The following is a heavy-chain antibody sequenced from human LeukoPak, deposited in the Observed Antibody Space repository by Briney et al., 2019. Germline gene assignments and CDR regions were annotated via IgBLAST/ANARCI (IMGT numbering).Heavy chain of an antibody. Sequence: ASVKVSCKASGYTFTSYAMNWVRQAPGQGLEWMGGIIPMFGTAKYAQKFQGRVTITADKSTSTAYMELSSLRSEDTAVYYCARGADWQLLEYYYYYMDVWGKGTTVTVSS. V-gene: IGHV1-69*06. CDR2: IIPMFGTA. J-gene: IGHJ6*03. CDR1: GYTFTSYA. D-gene: IGHD6-6*01. CDR3: ARGADWQLLEYYYYYMDV.